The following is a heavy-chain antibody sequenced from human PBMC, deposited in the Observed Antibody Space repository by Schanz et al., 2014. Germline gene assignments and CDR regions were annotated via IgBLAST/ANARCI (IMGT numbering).Heavy chain of an antibody. V-gene: IGHV3-21*01. CDR3: AREEGWGIAAAGTKHYYYGMDV. CDR2: ISSSSSYI. J-gene: IGHJ6*02. Sequence: EVQLVESGGGLVKPGGSLRLSCAASGFTFSSYSMNWVRQAPGKGLEWVSSISSSSSYIYYADSVKGRFTISRDNAKNSLYLQMNSLRAEDTAVYYCAREEGWGIAAAGTKHYYYGMDVWGQGTTVADSS. CDR1: GFTFSSYS. D-gene: IGHD6-13*01.